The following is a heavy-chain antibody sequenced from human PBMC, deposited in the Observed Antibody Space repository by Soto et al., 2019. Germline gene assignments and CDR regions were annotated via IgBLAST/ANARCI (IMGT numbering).Heavy chain of an antibody. J-gene: IGHJ4*02. CDR2: TSNSGNT. D-gene: IGHD3-22*01. Sequence: ALVTLFLPCTVSWGSIRTLYWGRILQPPGKGLEWIRYTSNSGNTNYNPSLKSRVTISIDTSDNQFSLQLTSVTAADTAVYYCARHVSLSSGYYDYFDYWGQGTLVTVS. CDR1: WGSIRTLY. V-gene: IGHV4-59*08. CDR3: ARHVSLSSGYYDYFDY.